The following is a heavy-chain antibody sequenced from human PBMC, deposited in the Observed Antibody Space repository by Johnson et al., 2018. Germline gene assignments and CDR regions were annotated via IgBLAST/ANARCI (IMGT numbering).Heavy chain of an antibody. V-gene: IGHV3-30-3*01. J-gene: IGHJ1*01. CDR2: ISYDGSNK. CDR1: GFTFSSYA. Sequence: LVESGGGVVQPGRSLRLSCAASGFTFSSYAMHWVRQAPGKGLEWVAVISYDGSNKYYADSVKGRFTISRDNSKNTLYLQMNSLGAEDTAGYYCAREEGIAAAGLLQHWGQGTLVTVSS. D-gene: IGHD6-13*01. CDR3: AREEGIAAAGLLQH.